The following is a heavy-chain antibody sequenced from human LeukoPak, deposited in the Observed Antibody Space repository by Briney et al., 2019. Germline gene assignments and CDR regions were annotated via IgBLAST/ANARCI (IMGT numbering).Heavy chain of an antibody. J-gene: IGHJ3*02. Sequence: ETLSLTCTVSGGSISSYYWSWIRQPPGKGLEWVSAISGSGGSTYYADSVKGRFTISRDNSKNTLYLQMNSLRAEDTAVYYCAKLEYYYEQHAFDIWGQGTMVTVSS. V-gene: IGHV3-23*01. CDR3: AKLEYYYEQHAFDI. CDR1: GGSISSYY. CDR2: ISGSGGST. D-gene: IGHD3-22*01.